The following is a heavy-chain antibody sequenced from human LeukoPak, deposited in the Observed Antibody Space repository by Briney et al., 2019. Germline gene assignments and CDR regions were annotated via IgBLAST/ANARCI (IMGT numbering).Heavy chain of an antibody. CDR1: GFTFSNAW. D-gene: IGHD1-26*01. Sequence: PGGSLRLSCAASGFTFSNAWMSWVRQAPGKGLEWVGRIKSKTDGGTTDYAAPVKGRFTISRDDSKNTLYLQMNSLKTEDTAVYYCTTEEVGGATTPVNYWGQGTLVTVSS. J-gene: IGHJ4*02. V-gene: IGHV3-15*01. CDR2: IKSKTDGGTT. CDR3: TTEEVGGATTPVNY.